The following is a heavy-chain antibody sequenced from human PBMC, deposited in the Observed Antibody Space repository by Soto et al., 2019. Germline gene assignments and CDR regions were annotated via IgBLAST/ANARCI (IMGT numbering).Heavy chain of an antibody. CDR3: AKEQAPPSGYSSGWYGRYYYYGMDV. J-gene: IGHJ6*02. CDR1: GFTFSSYG. Sequence: QVQLVESGGGVVQPGRSLRLSCAASGFTFSSYGMHWVRQAPGKGLEWVAVISYDGSNKYYADSVKGRFTISRDNSKNTLYLQMNSLRAEDTAVYYCAKEQAPPSGYSSGWYGRYYYYGMDVWGQGTTVTVSS. CDR2: ISYDGSNK. V-gene: IGHV3-30*18. D-gene: IGHD6-19*01.